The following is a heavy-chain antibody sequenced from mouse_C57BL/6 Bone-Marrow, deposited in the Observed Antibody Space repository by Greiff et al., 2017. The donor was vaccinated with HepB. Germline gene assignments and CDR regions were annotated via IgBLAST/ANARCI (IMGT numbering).Heavy chain of an antibody. D-gene: IGHD1-1*01. Sequence: VKLVESGAELARPGASVKLSCKASGYTFTSYGISWVKQRTGQGLEWIGEIYPRSGNTYYNEKFKGKATLTADKSSSTAYMELRSLTSEDSAVYSCARSITTVVADYWGQGTTLTVSS. CDR1: GYTFTSYG. CDR2: IYPRSGNT. V-gene: IGHV1-81*01. J-gene: IGHJ2*01. CDR3: ARSITTVVADY.